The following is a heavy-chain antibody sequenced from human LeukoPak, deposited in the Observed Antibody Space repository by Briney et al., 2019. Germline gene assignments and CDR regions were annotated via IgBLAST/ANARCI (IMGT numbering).Heavy chain of an antibody. D-gene: IGHD3-10*01. J-gene: IGHJ4*02. CDR3: ARDSNDRSVRGVSGWADY. CDR2: ISAYNGNT. Sequence: RASVKVSCKASGYTFTSYGISWVRQAPGQGLEWMGWISAYNGNTNYAQKLQGRVTMTTDTSTSTAYMELRSLRSDDTAVYYCARDSNDRSVRGVSGWADYWGQGTLVTVSS. CDR1: GYTFTSYG. V-gene: IGHV1-18*01.